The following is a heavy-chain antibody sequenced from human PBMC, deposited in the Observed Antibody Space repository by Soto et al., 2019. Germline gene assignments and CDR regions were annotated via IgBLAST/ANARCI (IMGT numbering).Heavy chain of an antibody. CDR1: GFTFSSYG. CDR3: AKTSLAGYQVDY. V-gene: IGHV3-30*18. Sequence: EGSLRLSCAASGFTFSSYGMHWVRQAPGKGLEWVGVISYDGSNKYYADSVKGRFTISRDNSKNTLYLQMNSLRAEDTAVYYCAKTSLAGYQVDYWGQGTLVTVSS. D-gene: IGHD3-9*01. J-gene: IGHJ4*02. CDR2: ISYDGSNK.